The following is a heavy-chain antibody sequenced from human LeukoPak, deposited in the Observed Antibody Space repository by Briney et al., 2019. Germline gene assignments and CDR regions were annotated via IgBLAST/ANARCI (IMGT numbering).Heavy chain of an antibody. CDR3: ARDPYYDSSGYYSFDY. D-gene: IGHD3-22*01. J-gene: IGHJ4*02. CDR2: IWYDGSNK. V-gene: IGHV3-30*19. CDR1: GFTFSSYG. Sequence: PGGSLRLSCAASGFTFSSYGMHWVRQAPGKGLEWVAVIWYDGSNKYYADSVKGRFTISRDNSKNTLYLQMNSLRAEDTAVYYCARDPYYDSSGYYSFDYWGQGTLVTVSS.